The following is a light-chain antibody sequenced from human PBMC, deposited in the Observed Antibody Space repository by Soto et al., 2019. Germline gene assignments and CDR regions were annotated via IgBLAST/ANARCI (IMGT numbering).Light chain of an antibody. CDR2: TAS. CDR3: QQHYSPPFT. Sequence: DIQMTQSPSSLSASVGDRVTITCRASQTIITYLNWYQQKPGKAPKLLISTASSLQSGVPSSFSGGGSGTDFTLTISSLQPEDFATYYCQQHYSPPFTFGQGTKLEIK. CDR1: QTIITY. V-gene: IGKV1-39*01. J-gene: IGKJ2*01.